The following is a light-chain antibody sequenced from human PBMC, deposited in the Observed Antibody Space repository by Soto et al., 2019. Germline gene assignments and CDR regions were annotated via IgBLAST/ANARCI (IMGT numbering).Light chain of an antibody. CDR1: QSVSSSY. V-gene: IGKV3-20*01. CDR3: QQYGSSPYT. CDR2: GAS. Sequence: EIVLTQSPGTLSLSPGERATLSCRASQSVSSSYLAWYQQKPGQAPRLLIYGASSRATGIPDRFSGSGSGTAVTLTISRLEPDDFSVYYCQQYGSSPYTFGKGTKLQLK. J-gene: IGKJ2*01.